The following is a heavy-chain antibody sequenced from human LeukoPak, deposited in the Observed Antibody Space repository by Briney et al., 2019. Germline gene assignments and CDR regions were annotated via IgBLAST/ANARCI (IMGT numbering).Heavy chain of an antibody. V-gene: IGHV4-59*01. D-gene: IGHD2-2*02. CDR1: GGSISSYY. CDR3: ARSQHCSSTSCYINWFDP. J-gene: IGHJ5*02. CDR2: IYYSGST. Sequence: SETLSLTCIVSGGSISSYYWSWIRQPPGKGLEWIGYIYYSGSTNYNPSLKSRVTISVDTSKNQFSLKLSSVTAADTAVYYCARSQHCSSTSCYINWFDPWGQGTLVTVSS.